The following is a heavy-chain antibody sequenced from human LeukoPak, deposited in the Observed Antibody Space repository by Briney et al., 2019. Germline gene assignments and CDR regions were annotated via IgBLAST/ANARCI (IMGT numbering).Heavy chain of an antibody. CDR3: ALSYGSGSQEPWFDA. J-gene: IGHJ5*02. Sequence: SGPTLVQPTQTLTLTCTFSGFSLSTRGVGVGWIRQPPVKALEWLALIYWDDDKRYSPSLKSRLTITKDTSKNQVVLTMTNMDPVDTATYYCALSYGSGSQEPWFDARGQGTLVTVSS. CDR2: IYWDDDK. CDR1: GFSLSTRGVG. D-gene: IGHD3-10*01. V-gene: IGHV2-5*02.